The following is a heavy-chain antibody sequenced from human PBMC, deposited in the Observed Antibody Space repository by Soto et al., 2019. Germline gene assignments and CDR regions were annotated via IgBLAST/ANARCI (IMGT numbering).Heavy chain of an antibody. J-gene: IGHJ6*02. CDR3: ARGDSTDCSNGVCSFFYNHDMDV. D-gene: IGHD2-8*01. CDR2: INPKSGGT. Sequence: ASVKVSFKASGYSFTDYHIQWVRQAPGQGLEWLGRINPKSGGTSTAQKFQGWVTMTTDTSISTASMELTRLTSDDTAIYYCARGDSTDCSNGVCSFFYNHDMDVWGQGTTVTVSS. V-gene: IGHV1-2*04. CDR1: GYSFTDYH.